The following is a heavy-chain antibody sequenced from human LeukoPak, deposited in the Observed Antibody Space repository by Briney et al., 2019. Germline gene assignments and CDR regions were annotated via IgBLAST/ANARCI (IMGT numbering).Heavy chain of an antibody. J-gene: IGHJ6*02. Sequence: SETLSLTCTVSGGSISSYYWSWIRQPPGKGLEWIGNIYYSGSTNYNPSLKSRVTISVDTSKNQFSLKLSSVTAADTAVYYCARNLVNSQGMDVWGQGTTVTVS. D-gene: IGHD4-23*01. V-gene: IGHV4-59*01. CDR1: GGSISSYY. CDR2: IYYSGST. CDR3: ARNLVNSQGMDV.